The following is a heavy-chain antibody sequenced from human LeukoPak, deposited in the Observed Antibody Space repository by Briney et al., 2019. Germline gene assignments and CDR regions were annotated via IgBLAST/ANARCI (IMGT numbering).Heavy chain of an antibody. J-gene: IGHJ4*02. D-gene: IGHD2-2*01. V-gene: IGHV1-18*01. CDR2: ISGFNDNT. CDR1: GYFFSHYG. Sequence: ASVKVSCKSSGYFFSHYGISWVRQAPGQGPEWLGWISGFNDNTNYAQRVQGRVTMTTDTATSTAYMELRSLRSDDTAVYYCARDQCSSTSCYVGVGIFDYWGQGTLVTVSS. CDR3: ARDQCSSTSCYVGVGIFDY.